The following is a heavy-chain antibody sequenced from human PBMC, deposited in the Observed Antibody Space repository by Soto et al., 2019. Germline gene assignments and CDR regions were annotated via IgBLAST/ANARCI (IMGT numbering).Heavy chain of an antibody. D-gene: IGHD3-3*01. CDR2: IYYSGST. Sequence: SETLSLTCTVSGGSISSSSYYWGWIRQPPGKGLEWIGSIYYSGSTYYNPSLKSRVTISVDTSKNQFSLKLSSVTAADTAVYYCASLSRRSITIFGVVTPNRNFHTHSIWGQGTLVTVSS. CDR1: GGSISSSSYY. CDR3: ASLSRRSITIFGVVTPNRNFHTHSI. J-gene: IGHJ4*02. V-gene: IGHV4-39*01.